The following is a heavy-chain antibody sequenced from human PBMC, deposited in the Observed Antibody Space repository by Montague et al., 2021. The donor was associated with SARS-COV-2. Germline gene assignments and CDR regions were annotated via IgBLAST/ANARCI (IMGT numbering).Heavy chain of an antibody. CDR2: IYDGGVT. CDR3: ARQLTTSHLGCLDP. D-gene: IGHD1-1*01. Sequence: SETLSLTCTVSGGSISRYYWMWIRQPPGKGLQWIGWIYDGGVTALNPSLKGRVTSSLDTSKSQFSLNLTSVTAADTAIYYCARQLTTSHLGCLDPWGQGTLVTVSS. V-gene: IGHV4-59*01. CDR1: GGSISRYY. J-gene: IGHJ5*02.